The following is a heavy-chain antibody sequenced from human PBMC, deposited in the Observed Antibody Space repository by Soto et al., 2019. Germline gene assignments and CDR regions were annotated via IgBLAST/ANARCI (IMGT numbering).Heavy chain of an antibody. D-gene: IGHD2-15*01. J-gene: IGHJ6*03. CDR3: ARGYCSGGSCYSPYYYYYMDV. CDR1: GYTFTSYD. CDR2: MNPNSGNT. V-gene: IGHV1-8*01. Sequence: ASVKVSCKASGYTFTSYDINWVRQATGQGLEWMGWMNPNSGNTGYAQKFQGRVTMTRNTSISTAYMELSSLRSEDTAVYYCARGYCSGGSCYSPYYYYYMDVWGKGTTVTVSS.